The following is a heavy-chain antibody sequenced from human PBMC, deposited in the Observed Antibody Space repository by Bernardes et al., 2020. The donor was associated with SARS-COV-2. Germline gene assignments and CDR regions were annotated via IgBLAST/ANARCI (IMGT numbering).Heavy chain of an antibody. J-gene: IGHJ4*02. V-gene: IGHV3-30*18. CDR3: VKEPYGDYAFDY. Sequence: GGSLRLSCAASGFPFSIHGMHWVRQAPGKGLEWVAVISYHGTETYYADSVKGRFTISRDNSKNTLYLQMNSLRAEDTALYYFVKEPYGDYAFDYWGQGTLVTVSS. CDR2: ISYHGTET. CDR1: GFPFSIHG. D-gene: IGHD4-17*01.